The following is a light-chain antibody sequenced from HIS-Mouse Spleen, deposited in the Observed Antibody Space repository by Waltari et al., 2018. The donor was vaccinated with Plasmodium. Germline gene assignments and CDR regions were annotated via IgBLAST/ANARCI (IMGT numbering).Light chain of an antibody. Sequence: DIQMTQSPSSLSASVGDRVTITCRASQSISSYLNWYQQKPGKAPKLLIYAASSLQSGVPSRVSGSGSGKDFTLTISSLQPEDFATYYCQQSHTFGQGTKLEIK. CDR1: QSISSY. CDR2: AAS. V-gene: IGKV1-39*01. CDR3: QQSHT. J-gene: IGKJ2*01.